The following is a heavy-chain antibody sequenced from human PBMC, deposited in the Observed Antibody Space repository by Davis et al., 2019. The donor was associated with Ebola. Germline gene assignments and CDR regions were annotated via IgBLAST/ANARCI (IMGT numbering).Heavy chain of an antibody. CDR2: ISAYNGDT. Sequence: ASVKVSCKASGYTFSSYGITWVRQAPGQGLEWMGWISAYNGDTSYAQKYQGRVTMTTDTSTTTAYMELRSLKPDDTAFYYCARDARGSTWRDYFDSWGQGTLVTVSS. CDR1: GYTFSSYG. CDR3: ARDARGSTWRDYFDS. V-gene: IGHV1-18*01. J-gene: IGHJ4*02. D-gene: IGHD1-26*01.